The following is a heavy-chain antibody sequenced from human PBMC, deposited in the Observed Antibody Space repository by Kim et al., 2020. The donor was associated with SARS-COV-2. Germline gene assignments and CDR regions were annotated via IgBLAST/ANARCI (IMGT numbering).Heavy chain of an antibody. J-gene: IGHJ6*02. CDR1: GFTFSSYG. D-gene: IGHD2-15*01. CDR2: ISGSGGST. Sequence: EGSLRLSCAASGFTFSSYGMSWVRRAPGKGLQWVSAISGSGGSTYYADSVKGRFTISRDNSKNTLYLQMNSLRAEDTAVYYCAKVGCSGGSCYNLHYYYGLDVWGQGTTVTVSS. CDR3: AKVGCSGGSCYNLHYYYGLDV. V-gene: IGHV3-23*01.